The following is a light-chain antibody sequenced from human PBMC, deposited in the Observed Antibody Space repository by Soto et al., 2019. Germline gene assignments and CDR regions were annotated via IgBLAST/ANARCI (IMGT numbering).Light chain of an antibody. CDR1: SSDVGYYNY. J-gene: IGLJ1*01. Sequence: HSALTQPASVSGSPGQSITISCTGTSSDVGYYNYVSWYQQHPGKAPKLMIYDVRNRPSGVSNRLSGSKSGNTASLSFSGLQAEDEADYYCSSYTSSSTYVFGTGTKVTVL. V-gene: IGLV2-14*03. CDR3: SSYTSSSTYV. CDR2: DVR.